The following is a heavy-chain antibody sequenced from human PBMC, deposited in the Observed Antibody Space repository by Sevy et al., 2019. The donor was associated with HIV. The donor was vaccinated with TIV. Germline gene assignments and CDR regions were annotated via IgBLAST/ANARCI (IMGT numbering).Heavy chain of an antibody. Sequence: GGSLRLSCAASGFTFSSYAMSWVRQAPGKGLEWVSAISGSGGSTYYADSVKGRFTISRENSKNTLYLQMNSLGAEDTAVYYCAKTRPDFWSGYYAPFDYWGQGTLVTVSS. J-gene: IGHJ4*02. V-gene: IGHV3-23*01. CDR2: ISGSGGST. CDR1: GFTFSSYA. CDR3: AKTRPDFWSGYYAPFDY. D-gene: IGHD3-3*01.